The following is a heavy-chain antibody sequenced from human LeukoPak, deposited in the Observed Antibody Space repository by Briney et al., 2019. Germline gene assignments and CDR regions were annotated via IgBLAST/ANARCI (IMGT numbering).Heavy chain of an antibody. CDR3: ARGDSGGSGSYYSDY. CDR2: INHSGST. CDR1: GGSFSGYH. D-gene: IGHD3-10*01. J-gene: IGHJ4*02. Sequence: SETLSLTCAVYGGSFSGYHWSWIRQPPGKGLGWIGEINHSGSTNYNPSLKSRVTISVDTSKNQFSLKLSSVTAADTAVYYCARGDSGGSGSYYSDYWGQGTLVTVSS. V-gene: IGHV4-34*01.